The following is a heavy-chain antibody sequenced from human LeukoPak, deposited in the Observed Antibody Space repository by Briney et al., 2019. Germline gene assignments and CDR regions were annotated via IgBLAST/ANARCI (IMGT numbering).Heavy chain of an antibody. J-gene: IGHJ6*02. Sequence: GGSLRLSCAASGFTVSSNYMSWVRQAPGKGLEWVSVIYSGGSTYYADSVKGRFTISRDNSKSTVFLQMNSLRAEDAAVYYCARAVTKYHGMDVWGQGTTVTVS. V-gene: IGHV3-53*01. CDR2: IYSGGST. D-gene: IGHD4-11*01. CDR3: ARAVTKYHGMDV. CDR1: GFTVSSNY.